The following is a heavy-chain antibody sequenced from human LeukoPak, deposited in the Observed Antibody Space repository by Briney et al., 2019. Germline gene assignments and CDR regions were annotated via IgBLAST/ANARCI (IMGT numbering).Heavy chain of an antibody. V-gene: IGHV4-61*02. CDR3: AREGRTYYYCGMDV. CDR2: IYTSGST. J-gene: IGHJ6*02. Sequence: SETLSLTCTVSGGSISSGSYYWSWIRQPAGKGLEWIGRIYTSGSTNYNPSLKSRVTISVDTSKNQFSLKLSSVTAADTAVYYCAREGRTYYYCGMDVWGQGTTVTVSS. CDR1: GGSISSGSYY.